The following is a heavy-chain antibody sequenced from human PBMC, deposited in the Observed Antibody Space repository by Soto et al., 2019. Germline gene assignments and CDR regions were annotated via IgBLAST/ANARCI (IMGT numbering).Heavy chain of an antibody. J-gene: IGHJ4*02. CDR1: GGSISDTTYY. CDR3: ARRKWLSHFDY. Sequence: QLPLQESGPGLVKPSETLSLTCTVSGGSISDTTYYWAWIRQPPGKGLEWIVSIYYSGSTHYNPSLKSRVTISVDTSKNLFSLKLSSVTAADTAVYYCARRKWLSHFDYWGQGTLVTVSS. D-gene: IGHD5-18*01. CDR2: IYYSGST. V-gene: IGHV4-39*01.